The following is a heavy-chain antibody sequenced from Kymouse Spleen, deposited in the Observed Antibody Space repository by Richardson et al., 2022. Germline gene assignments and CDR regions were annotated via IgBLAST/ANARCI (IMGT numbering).Heavy chain of an antibody. V-gene: IGHV3-15*01. CDR3: TTIASYYYGSGSYGMDV. D-gene: IGHD3-10*01. Sequence: EVQLVESGGGLVKPGGSLRLSCAASGFTFSNAWMSWVRQAPGKGLEWVGRIKSKTDGGTTDYAAPVKGRFTISRDDSKNTLYLQMNSLKTEDTAVYYCTTIASYYYGSGSYGMDVWGQGTTVTVSS. CDR1: GFTFSNAW. CDR2: IKSKTDGGTT. J-gene: IGHJ6*02.